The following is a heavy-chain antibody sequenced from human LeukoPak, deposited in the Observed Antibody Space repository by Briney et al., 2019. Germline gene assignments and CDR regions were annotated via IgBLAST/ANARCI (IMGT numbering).Heavy chain of an antibody. CDR3: AXSNXGGRPGEARVANF. J-gene: IGHJ4*02. CDR1: GFSFTDYT. D-gene: IGHD1-14*01. Sequence: PGGSLRLSCAASGFSFTDYTMRWVRQAPGKGLEWVSSINDSSFYKFYSDSVKGRFTISRDNDTTLVFLHMDNLRAEDTALYFCAXSNXGGRPGEARVANFWGQGTPVTVSS. CDR2: INDSSFYK. V-gene: IGHV3-21*01.